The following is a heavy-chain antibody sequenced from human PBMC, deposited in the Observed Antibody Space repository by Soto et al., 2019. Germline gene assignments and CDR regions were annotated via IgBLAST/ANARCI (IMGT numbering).Heavy chain of an antibody. CDR1: GYTFTSYD. V-gene: IGHV1-8*01. D-gene: IGHD3-3*01. J-gene: IGHJ6*02. CDR3: ARGGIWNYGMDV. Sequence: ASVKVSCKASGYTFTSYDINWVRQATGQGLEWMGWMNPNSGNTGYAQKFQGRVTMTRNTSISTAYMELSSLRSEDTAVYYCARGGIWNYGMDVWGQGTTVTVSS. CDR2: MNPNSGNT.